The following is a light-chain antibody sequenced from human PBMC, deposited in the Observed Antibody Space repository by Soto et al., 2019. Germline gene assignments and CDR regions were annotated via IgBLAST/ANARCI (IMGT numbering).Light chain of an antibody. CDR2: EVT. Sequence: YTLSQPRCGTGYPGQSLTISCNGTSSDVGGYNYVSWYQQHPGKAPKLMIYEVTKRPSDIPDRFSGSKSGNTASLTVSGFQAEDEADYYCSSYAGTNNFVFGTGSKVTV. CDR3: SSYAGTNNFV. CDR1: SSDVGGYNY. J-gene: IGLJ1*01. V-gene: IGLV2-8*01.